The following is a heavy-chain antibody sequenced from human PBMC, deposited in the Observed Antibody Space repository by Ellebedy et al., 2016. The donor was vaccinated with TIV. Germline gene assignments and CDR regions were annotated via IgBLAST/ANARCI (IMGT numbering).Heavy chain of an antibody. Sequence: GESLKISXAASGFTFSSYRMHWVRQPPGKGLEWVSSLNGRGSKTYFAESVKGRFNISRDNSRSTLYLQMNSLRAEDTAMYFCAMLESSTYYGGLDVWGHGTMVTVSS. CDR2: LNGRGSKT. V-gene: IGHV3-NL1*01. CDR3: AMLESSTYYGGLDV. J-gene: IGHJ3*01. CDR1: GFTFSSYR. D-gene: IGHD4-23*01.